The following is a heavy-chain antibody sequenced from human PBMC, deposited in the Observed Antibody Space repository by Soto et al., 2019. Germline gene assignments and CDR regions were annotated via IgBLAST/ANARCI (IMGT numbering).Heavy chain of an antibody. J-gene: IGHJ6*03. CDR3: ARYCSSTSCGYYYYMDV. V-gene: IGHV4-59*08. D-gene: IGHD2-2*01. Sequence: PSETLSLTWTVAGGSISSYYWSWIRQPTGKGLEWIGYIYYSGSTNYNPSLKSRVTISVDTSKNQFSLKLSSVTAADTAVYYCARYCSSTSCGYYYYMDVWGKGTTVTVSS. CDR2: IYYSGST. CDR1: GGSISSYY.